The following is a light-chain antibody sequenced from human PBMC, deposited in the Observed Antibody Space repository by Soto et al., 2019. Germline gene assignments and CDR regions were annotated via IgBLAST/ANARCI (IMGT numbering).Light chain of an antibody. Sequence: EIVLTQSPGTLSLSPGERATLSCRASQSVSSSYLAWYQQKPGQAPRLLIYGASSRATGIPDRFSGSGSGTDFTLTISKLELEDFEVYYCHQYVSPPLTFGGGTRVETK. V-gene: IGKV3-20*01. CDR1: QSVSSSY. CDR2: GAS. J-gene: IGKJ4*01. CDR3: HQYVSPPLT.